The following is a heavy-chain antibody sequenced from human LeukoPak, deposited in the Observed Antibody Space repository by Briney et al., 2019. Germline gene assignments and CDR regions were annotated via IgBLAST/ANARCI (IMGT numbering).Heavy chain of an antibody. CDR1: GYTFTSYD. D-gene: IGHD2-15*01. J-gene: IGHJ6*03. CDR3: ARGGINCSGGSCYSYHYYYMDV. CDR2: MNPNSGNT. V-gene: IGHV1-8*03. Sequence: GASVKVSCKASGYTFTSYDINWVRQATGQGLEWMGWMNPNSGNTGYAQKFQGRVTITRNTSISTAYMELSSLRSEDTAVYYCARGGINCSGGSCYSYHYYYMDVWGKGTTVTVSS.